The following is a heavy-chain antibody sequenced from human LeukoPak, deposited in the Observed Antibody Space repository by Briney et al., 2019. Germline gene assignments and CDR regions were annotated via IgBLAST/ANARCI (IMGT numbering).Heavy chain of an antibody. D-gene: IGHD4-23*01. V-gene: IGHV1-2*02. Sequence: ASVKVSCKASGYSFTGHYMHWVRQAPGQGLEWMGWIDPNSGGTNYAQKFQGRVTMTRDTSISTAYMELSRLRSDDTAVYYCARVNYGGSPLTPDYWGQGTLVTVSS. CDR1: GYSFTGHY. J-gene: IGHJ4*02. CDR3: ARVNYGGSPLTPDY. CDR2: IDPNSGGT.